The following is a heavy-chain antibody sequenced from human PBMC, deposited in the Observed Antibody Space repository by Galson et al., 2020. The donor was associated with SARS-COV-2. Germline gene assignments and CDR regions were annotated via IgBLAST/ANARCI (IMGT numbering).Heavy chain of an antibody. CDR2: ISHDGSDK. D-gene: IGHD1-7*01. V-gene: IGHV3-30*01. Sequence: GGSLRLSCAASGFTFSGFPMHWVRQAPGQGLDWVSFISHDGSDKFYADSVKGRFTISRDNSKNTVFLQMTSLRPEDTAIYYCTREGPTLSGTTRAFDIWGQGTMVTVS. J-gene: IGHJ3*02. CDR3: TREGPTLSGTTRAFDI. CDR1: GFTFSGFP.